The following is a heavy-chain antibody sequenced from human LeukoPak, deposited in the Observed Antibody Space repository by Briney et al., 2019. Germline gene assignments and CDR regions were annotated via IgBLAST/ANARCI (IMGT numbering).Heavy chain of an antibody. Sequence: GGSLRLSCAASGFTFSGYWMSWLRQAPGKGLEGVANINQDGTEKYYVDSVKGRFIISRDNAKNSLYLQMNSLRAEDTAVYYCARDGSGWSVYWGQGTLVTVSS. CDR1: GFTFSGYW. V-gene: IGHV3-7*01. CDR3: ARDGSGWSVY. CDR2: INQDGTEK. J-gene: IGHJ4*02. D-gene: IGHD6-19*01.